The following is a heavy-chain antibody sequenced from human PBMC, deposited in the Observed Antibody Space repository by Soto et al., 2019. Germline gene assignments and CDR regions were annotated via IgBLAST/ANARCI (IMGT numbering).Heavy chain of an antibody. Sequence: SETLSLTCTVSGGSISSYYWSWIRQPPGKGLEWIGYIYNSGSTNHNPSLKSRVTISVDTSKNQFSLKLSSVTAADTAVYYCARTAYYYDSSRYLYYFDYWGQGTLVTVSS. CDR2: IYNSGST. V-gene: IGHV4-59*01. CDR1: GGSISSYY. J-gene: IGHJ4*02. D-gene: IGHD3-22*01. CDR3: ARTAYYYDSSRYLYYFDY.